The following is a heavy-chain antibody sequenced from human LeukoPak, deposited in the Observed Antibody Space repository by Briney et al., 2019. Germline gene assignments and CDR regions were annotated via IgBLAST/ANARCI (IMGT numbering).Heavy chain of an antibody. Sequence: GGSLRLSCAASGFTSSTYWMSWVRQAPGEGLEWVANIDGLGSQKYYGDSVKGRFTISRDNAKNSLYLQMNSLRADDTAIYYCAGAEDYSWRDWGQGTLVTVSS. CDR3: AGAEDYSWRD. J-gene: IGHJ4*02. V-gene: IGHV3-7*05. D-gene: IGHD5-18*01. CDR2: IDGLGSQK. CDR1: GFTSSTYW.